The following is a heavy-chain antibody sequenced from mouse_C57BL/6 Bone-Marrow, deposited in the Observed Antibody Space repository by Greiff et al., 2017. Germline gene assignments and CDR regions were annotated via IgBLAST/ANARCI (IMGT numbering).Heavy chain of an antibody. V-gene: IGHV5-2*01. J-gene: IGHJ4*01. CDR1: EYAFPSHD. CDR3: ARQKTPYYYAMDY. Sequence: EVLLLESGGGLVQPGESLKLSCESNEYAFPSHDMSWVRKTPEKSLELVAAINSDGGRTYYPDTIESRFIISRDNTKKTLYLQMSSLRSEDTALYYCARQKTPYYYAMDYWGQGTSVTVSS. CDR2: INSDGGRT.